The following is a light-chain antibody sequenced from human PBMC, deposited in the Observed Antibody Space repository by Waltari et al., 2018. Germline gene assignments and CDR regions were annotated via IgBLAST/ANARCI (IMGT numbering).Light chain of an antibody. CDR3: QQYSSTLLIT. Sequence: IQLTQSPAPLPASVGDRVTIPCRASQGITSSLAWYQQQPGKAPKLLVFAASRLQSGVPSRFSGSGSGTQYTLTISNLQPEDFATYYCQQYSSTLLITFGGGTKVEIK. J-gene: IGKJ4*01. CDR2: AAS. V-gene: IGKV1-NL1*01. CDR1: QGITSS.